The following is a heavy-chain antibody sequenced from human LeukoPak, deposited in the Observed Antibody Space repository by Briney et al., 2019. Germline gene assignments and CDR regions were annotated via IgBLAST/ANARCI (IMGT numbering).Heavy chain of an antibody. J-gene: IGHJ4*02. D-gene: IGHD3-22*01. V-gene: IGHV1-24*01. Sequence: GASVKVSCKVSGYTLTELSMHWVRQAPGKGLEWMGGFDPEDGEAIYAQKFQGRVTMTEDTSTDTAYMELSSLRSEDTAVYYCATSLAYYYDSSGYRGNYWGQGTLVTVSS. CDR2: FDPEDGEA. CDR3: ATSLAYYYDSSGYRGNY. CDR1: GYTLTELS.